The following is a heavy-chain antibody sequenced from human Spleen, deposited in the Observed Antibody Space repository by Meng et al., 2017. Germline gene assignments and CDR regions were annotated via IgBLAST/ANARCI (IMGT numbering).Heavy chain of an antibody. Sequence: GQLQESGPGLVRPSETLSPTCTVSGDSVTSGNYYWSWIRQPPGKGPEWIGYIYYTGSTNYNPSLKSRLTMSIDTSKNRFSLKLTSVTAADTAVYYCARDPHTTGTYDLWGQGTLVTVSS. V-gene: IGHV4-61*03. CDR1: GDSVTSGNYY. CDR2: IYYTGST. CDR3: ARDPHTTGTYDL. D-gene: IGHD1-1*01. J-gene: IGHJ5*02.